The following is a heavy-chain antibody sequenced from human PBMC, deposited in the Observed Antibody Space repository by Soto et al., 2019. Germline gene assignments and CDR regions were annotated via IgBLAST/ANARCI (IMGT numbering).Heavy chain of an antibody. J-gene: IGHJ4*02. Sequence: RGSLRLSCAASGFTFSSYWMHWVSQAPGKGLVWVSRINSDGSSTSYADSVRGRFTISRDNAKNTLYLQMNSLRAEDTAVYYCERVAPDPQPSTQQPDYWGQGTLVTVSS. CDR1: GFTFSSYW. CDR2: INSDGSST. V-gene: IGHV3-74*01. D-gene: IGHD6-13*01. CDR3: ERVAPDPQPSTQQPDY.